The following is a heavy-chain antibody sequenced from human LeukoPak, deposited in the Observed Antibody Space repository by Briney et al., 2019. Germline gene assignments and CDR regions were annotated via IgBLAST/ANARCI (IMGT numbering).Heavy chain of an antibody. Sequence: GESLKISCKGSGYSFTSYWIGWVRQMPGKGLEWMGIVYPGDSDTRYSPSFQGQVTISADKSISTAYLQWSSLKASDTAMYYCARRYCSRTSCSSFDYWGQGTLVTVSS. J-gene: IGHJ4*02. CDR2: VYPGDSDT. D-gene: IGHD2-2*01. CDR1: GYSFTSYW. CDR3: ARRYCSRTSCSSFDY. V-gene: IGHV5-51*01.